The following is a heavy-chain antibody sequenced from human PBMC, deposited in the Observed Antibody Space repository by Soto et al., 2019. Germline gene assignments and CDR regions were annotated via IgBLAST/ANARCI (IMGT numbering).Heavy chain of an antibody. Sequence: QISLQESGPTLVKPTQPLTLTCTFPGFSLNTTGVGVGWIRQPPGKALEWLAIVYWDDDKRYTTSLNNRLTITKDHAKSHVVHTVSRMDPVDTATYYCAHRGILCTHGSCSSPPFDSWGQGTLVAVSS. CDR2: VYWDDDK. CDR3: AHRGILCTHGSCSSPPFDS. V-gene: IGHV2-5*02. D-gene: IGHD2-15*01. CDR1: GFSLNTTGVG. J-gene: IGHJ4*02.